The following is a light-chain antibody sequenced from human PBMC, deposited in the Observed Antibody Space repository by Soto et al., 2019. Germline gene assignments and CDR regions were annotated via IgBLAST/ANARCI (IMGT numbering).Light chain of an antibody. V-gene: IGKV3-15*01. J-gene: IGKJ1*01. CDR3: QHYDRWPPT. CDR1: QPIGTN. CDR2: DAS. Sequence: EVVMTQSPATLSVSPGERATLSCRASQPIGTNLGWYQQKPGQAPRPLIYDASIRDTGIPARFSGSGSGTEFTLTISSLQSEDFAVYYCQHYDRWPPTFGQGTRVEIK.